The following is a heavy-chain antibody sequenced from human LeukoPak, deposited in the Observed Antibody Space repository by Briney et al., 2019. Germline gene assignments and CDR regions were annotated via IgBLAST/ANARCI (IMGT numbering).Heavy chain of an antibody. CDR2: INPSGGST. J-gene: IGHJ5*02. V-gene: IGHV1-46*01. D-gene: IGHD6-13*01. CDR1: GGTFSSYA. CDR3: ARAPMIAAAGTKGFDP. Sequence: ASVKVSCKASGGTFSSYAISWVRQAPGQGLEWMGIINPSGGSTSYAQKFQGRVTMTRDTSTSTVYMELSSLRSEDTAVYYCARAPMIAAAGTKGFDPWGQGTLVTVSS.